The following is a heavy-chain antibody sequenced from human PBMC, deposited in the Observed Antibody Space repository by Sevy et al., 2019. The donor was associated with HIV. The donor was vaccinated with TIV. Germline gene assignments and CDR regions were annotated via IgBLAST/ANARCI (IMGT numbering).Heavy chain of an antibody. Sequence: GGSLRLSCAASGSSFESFAMNWVRQAPGKGLEWVAYLSKSSSYIYYADSVKGRFTISRDNAKNSLFLQTNSLGAEDTAIYYCTRGSGIDYYEKGMDLWGQGTTVTVSS. CDR2: LSKSSSYI. CDR3: TRGSGIDYYEKGMDL. V-gene: IGHV3-21*04. CDR1: GSSFESFA. D-gene: IGHD3-10*01. J-gene: IGHJ6*02.